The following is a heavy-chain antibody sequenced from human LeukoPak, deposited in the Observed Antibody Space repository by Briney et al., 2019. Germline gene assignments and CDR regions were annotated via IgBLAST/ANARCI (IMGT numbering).Heavy chain of an antibody. CDR1: GFTFSSYA. J-gene: IGHJ3*02. V-gene: IGHV3-30*04. D-gene: IGHD1-26*01. Sequence: PGGSLRLSCAASGFTFSSYAMHWVRQAPGKGLEWVAVISYDGSNKYYADSVKGRFTISRDNSKNTLYLQMNSLRAEDTAVYYCAKNREWELPDAFDIWGQGTMVTVSS. CDR2: ISYDGSNK. CDR3: AKNREWELPDAFDI.